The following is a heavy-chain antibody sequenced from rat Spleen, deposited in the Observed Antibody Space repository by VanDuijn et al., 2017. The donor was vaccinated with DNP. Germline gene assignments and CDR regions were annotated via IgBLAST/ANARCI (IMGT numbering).Heavy chain of an antibody. CDR2: IGSDGYAP. Sequence: EVQLVESGGGLVQPGRSLKLSCAASGFTFSDYYMAWVRQAPTKGLEWVAYIGSDGYAPYYADSVKGRFTISRDNAKSTLYLQMNSLRSEDTATYYCARHGEVPTRYAMDAWGQGTSVTVSS. CDR1: GFTFSDYY. D-gene: IGHD2-1*01. J-gene: IGHJ4*01. CDR3: ARHGEVPTRYAMDA. V-gene: IGHV5-22*01.